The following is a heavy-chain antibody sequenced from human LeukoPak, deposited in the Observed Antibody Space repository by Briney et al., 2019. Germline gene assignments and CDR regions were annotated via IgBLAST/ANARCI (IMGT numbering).Heavy chain of an antibody. Sequence: PSETLSLTCTVSGDSISSNTHYWGWIRQPPGKGLEWIGTFFYSGSTYYNPSLKSRVTISVDTSKNQLSLMLSSMTAADTAMYYCARHARSAYKYGFDAFDIWGQGTMVTVSS. D-gene: IGHD5-18*01. CDR3: ARHARSAYKYGFDAFDI. CDR2: FFYSGST. V-gene: IGHV4-39*01. CDR1: GDSISSNTHY. J-gene: IGHJ3*02.